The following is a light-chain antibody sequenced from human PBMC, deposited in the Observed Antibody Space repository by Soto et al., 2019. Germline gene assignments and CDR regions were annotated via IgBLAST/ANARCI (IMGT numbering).Light chain of an antibody. CDR2: EVS. V-gene: IGLV2-14*01. Sequence: QSVLTQPASVSGSHGQSITISCTGTSSEVGGHHYVSWYQQHPGKAPKVIIYEVSDRPSGVSDRFSGSKSDNTASLTISGLQADDEADYYCSSYSSSSTLYVFGTGTNLTVL. CDR3: SSYSSSSTLYV. J-gene: IGLJ1*01. CDR1: SSEVGGHHY.